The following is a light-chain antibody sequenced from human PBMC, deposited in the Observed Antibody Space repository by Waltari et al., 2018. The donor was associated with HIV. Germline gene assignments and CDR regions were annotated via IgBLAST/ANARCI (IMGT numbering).Light chain of an antibody. CDR1: SSEGARFTL. J-gene: IGLJ1*01. CDR3: CSYAGTSTYV. Sequence: QSALTQPAYVAGSPGQSITIPGTGTSSEGARFTLVSWYQHHPGRAPKVMIYAFTKRPSGVSDRFPGSKSGNTASLTISVLQAEDEANYYCCSYAGTSTYVFGTGTKVTVL. V-gene: IGLV2-23*02. CDR2: AFT.